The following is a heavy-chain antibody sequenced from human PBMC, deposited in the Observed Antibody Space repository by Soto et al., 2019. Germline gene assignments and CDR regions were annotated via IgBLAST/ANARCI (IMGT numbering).Heavy chain of an antibody. CDR3: ERDFEHSSSGFPLDP. J-gene: IGHJ5*02. Sequence: ASVKVSCKASGYTFTSYYMHWVRQAPGQGLEWMGIINPSGGSTSYAQKFQGRVTMTRDTSTSTVYMELSSLRSEDTAVYYCERDFEHSSSGFPLDPWGQGPLVTVYS. CDR2: INPSGGST. CDR1: GYTFTSYY. D-gene: IGHD6-6*01. V-gene: IGHV1-46*01.